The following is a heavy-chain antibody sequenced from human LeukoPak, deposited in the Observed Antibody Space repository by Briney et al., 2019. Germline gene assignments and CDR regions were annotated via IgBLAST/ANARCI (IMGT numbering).Heavy chain of an antibody. V-gene: IGHV1-69*04. CDR1: GGTFSSYA. J-gene: IGHJ4*02. CDR3: ARRGYSYGYGY. D-gene: IGHD5-18*01. Sequence: GASVKVSCTASGGTFSSYAISWVRQAPGQGLEWMGRIIPILGIANYAQKFQGRVTITADKSTSTAYMELSSLRSEDTAVYYCARRGYSYGYGYWGQGTLVTVSS. CDR2: IIPILGIA.